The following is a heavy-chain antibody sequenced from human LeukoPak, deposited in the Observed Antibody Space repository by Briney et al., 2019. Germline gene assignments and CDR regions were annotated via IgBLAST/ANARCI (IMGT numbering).Heavy chain of an antibody. Sequence: GASVKVSCKASGYTFTGYYMHWVRQAPGQGLEWMGRINPNSGGTNYAQKFQGRVTMTRDTSISTAYMELSRLRSDDTAVYYCAREPAVAGTAYYYYGMDVWGQGTTVTVSS. CDR1: GYTFTGYY. CDR2: INPNSGGT. V-gene: IGHV1-2*06. D-gene: IGHD6-19*01. J-gene: IGHJ6*02. CDR3: AREPAVAGTAYYYYGMDV.